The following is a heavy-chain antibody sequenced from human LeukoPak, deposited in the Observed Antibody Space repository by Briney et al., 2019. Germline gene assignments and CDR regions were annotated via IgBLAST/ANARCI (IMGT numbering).Heavy chain of an antibody. CDR1: GGSISSYY. D-gene: IGHD3-10*01. V-gene: IGHV4-59*01. J-gene: IGHJ4*02. Sequence: SETLSLTCTVSGGSISSYYWSWIRQPPGKGLEWIGYIYYSGSTNYNPSLKSRVTISVDTSKNQFSLKLSSVTAADTAVYYCARGDYYGSGRRRVVFDCWGQGTLVTVSS. CDR2: IYYSGST. CDR3: ARGDYYGSGRRRVVFDC.